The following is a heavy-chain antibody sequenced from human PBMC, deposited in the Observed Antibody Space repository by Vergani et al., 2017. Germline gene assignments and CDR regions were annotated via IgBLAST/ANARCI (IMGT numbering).Heavy chain of an antibody. D-gene: IGHD3-22*01. V-gene: IGHV4-4*02. Sequence: QVQLQESGPGLVKPSGTLSLTCAVSGGSISSSNWWSWVRQPPGKGLEWIGEIYHSGSTNYNPSLKSRVTISVDTSKNQFSLKRSSVTAADTAVYYCAREILYYYDSSGYYAYFDYWGQGTLVTVSS. CDR1: GGSISSSNW. CDR2: IYHSGST. CDR3: AREILYYYDSSGYYAYFDY. J-gene: IGHJ4*02.